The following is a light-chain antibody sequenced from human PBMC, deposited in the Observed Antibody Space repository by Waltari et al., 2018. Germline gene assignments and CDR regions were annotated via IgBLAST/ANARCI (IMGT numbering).Light chain of an antibody. CDR2: DDT. CDR1: DIGTKS. CDR3: QVWDTRSDHWV. J-gene: IGLJ3*02. V-gene: IGLV3-21*03. Sequence: SYVLTQPPSVSVVPGKTATTTCGGSDIGTKSVQWYPQKPGQAPVAVVYDDTGRPSGIPERFSGSNSAHTATLTISRVEAGDEAHYFCQVWDTRSDHWVFGGGTKLTVL.